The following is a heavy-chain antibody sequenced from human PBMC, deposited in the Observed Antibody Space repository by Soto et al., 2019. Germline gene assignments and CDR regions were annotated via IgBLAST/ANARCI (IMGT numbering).Heavy chain of an antibody. Sequence: GGSLRLSCAASGFTFSSYGMHWVRQAPGKGLEWVAVISYDGSNKYYADSVKGRFTISRDNSKNTLYLQMNSLRAEDTAVYYCAKVRGFVVVPAAKLLDYYYMDVWGKGTTVTVSS. CDR1: GFTFSSYG. V-gene: IGHV3-30*18. CDR2: ISYDGSNK. CDR3: AKVRGFVVVPAAKLLDYYYMDV. J-gene: IGHJ6*03. D-gene: IGHD2-2*01.